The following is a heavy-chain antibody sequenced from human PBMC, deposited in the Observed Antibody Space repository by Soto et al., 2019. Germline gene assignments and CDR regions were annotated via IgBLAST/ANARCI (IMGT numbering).Heavy chain of an antibody. J-gene: IGHJ4*02. CDR1: GGSFKSGSYS. V-gene: IGHV4-61*01. CDR2: VYHTGRT. D-gene: IGHD3-3*01. Sequence: HVQLQASCPGLVKPSESLSLTCTVAGGSFKSGSYSWSWIRQPPGKGLEWIGSVYHTGRTSYNPSLQSRVSISLDTSKNQFSLTLDSVTAADTAVYFCARDFAYFDSWGQGTLVTVSP. CDR3: ARDFAYFDS.